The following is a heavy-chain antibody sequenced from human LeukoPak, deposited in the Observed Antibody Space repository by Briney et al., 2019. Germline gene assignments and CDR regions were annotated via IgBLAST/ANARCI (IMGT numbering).Heavy chain of an antibody. CDR1: GFTFSSFD. V-gene: IGHV3-23*01. CDR3: ARDSDGY. CDR2: ISRQSGAST. Sequence: PGGSLRLSCAASGFTFSSFDMYWVRQAPGKGLECVASISRQSGASTYYSASVEGRFTISRDNSRSTLYLEIKSLRADDTAVYYCARDSDGYWGQGTLVTVSS. J-gene: IGHJ4*02. D-gene: IGHD5-24*01.